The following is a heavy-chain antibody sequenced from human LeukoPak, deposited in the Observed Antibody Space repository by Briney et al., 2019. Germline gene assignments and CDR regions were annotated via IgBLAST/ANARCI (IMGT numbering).Heavy chain of an antibody. CDR2: IYSGGST. J-gene: IGHJ3*02. Sequence: PGGSLRLSCAASGFTVSSNYMSWVRQAPGKGLEWVSVIYSGGSTYYADSVKGRFTISRDNSKNTLYLQMNSLRAEDTAVYYCARDYIWDDYGDLGAFDIWGQGTMVTVSS. CDR1: GFTVSSNY. CDR3: ARDYIWDDYGDLGAFDI. D-gene: IGHD4-17*01. V-gene: IGHV3-66*01.